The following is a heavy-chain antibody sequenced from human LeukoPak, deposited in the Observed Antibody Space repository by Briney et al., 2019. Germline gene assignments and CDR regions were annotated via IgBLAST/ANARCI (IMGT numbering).Heavy chain of an antibody. D-gene: IGHD2-2*01. J-gene: IGHJ4*02. CDR3: ARAHTPVPFDY. Sequence: SETLSLTCTVSGGSISSGDYYWSWIRQPPGKGLEWIGYIYYSGSTYYNPFLKSRVTISVDTSKNQFSLKLSSVTAADTAVYYCARAHTPVPFDYWGQGTLVTVSS. CDR1: GGSISSGDYY. V-gene: IGHV4-30-4*01. CDR2: IYYSGST.